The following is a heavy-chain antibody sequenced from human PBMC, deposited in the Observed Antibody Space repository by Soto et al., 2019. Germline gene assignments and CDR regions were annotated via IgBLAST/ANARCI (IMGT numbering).Heavy chain of an antibody. V-gene: IGHV1-18*01. Sequence: QVQLVQSGDEVKKPGASVKVSCKASGYIFDNYGIAWVRQAPGQGLEWMGWISPYTGNTHSATKVQGRLTMTTDTATSTAYMDRGSLTSDDTAVFYCVMVDNYVTPTPQDVWGQGTTVTVSS. CDR3: VMVDNYVTPTPQDV. J-gene: IGHJ6*02. CDR1: GYIFDNYG. CDR2: ISPYTGNT. D-gene: IGHD3-16*01.